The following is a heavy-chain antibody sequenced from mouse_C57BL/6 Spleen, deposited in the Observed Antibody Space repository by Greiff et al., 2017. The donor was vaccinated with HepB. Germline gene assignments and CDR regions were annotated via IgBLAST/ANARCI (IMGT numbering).Heavy chain of an antibody. CDR3: TTYGYDYVNY. D-gene: IGHD2-4*01. Sequence: DVKLQESGAELVRPGASVKLSCTASGFNIKDDYMHWVKQRPEQGLEWIGWIDPENGDTEYASKFQGKATITADTSSNTAYLQLSSLTSEDTAVYYCTTYGYDYVNYWGQGTTLTVSS. V-gene: IGHV14-4*01. CDR1: GFNIKDDY. CDR2: IDPENGDT. J-gene: IGHJ2*01.